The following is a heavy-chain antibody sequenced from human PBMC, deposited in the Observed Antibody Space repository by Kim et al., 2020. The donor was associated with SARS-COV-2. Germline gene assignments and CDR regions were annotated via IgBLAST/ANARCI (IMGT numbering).Heavy chain of an antibody. CDR1: GYTFTSYA. J-gene: IGHJ4*02. Sequence: ASVKVSCKASGYTFTSYAMHWVRQAPGQRLEWMGWINAGNGNTKYSQKFQGRVTITRDTSASTAYMELSSLRSEDTAVYYCARDRRQYYGSSPEGYFDYWGQGTLVTVSS. CDR3: ARDRRQYYGSSPEGYFDY. V-gene: IGHV1-3*01. D-gene: IGHD3-10*01. CDR2: INAGNGNT.